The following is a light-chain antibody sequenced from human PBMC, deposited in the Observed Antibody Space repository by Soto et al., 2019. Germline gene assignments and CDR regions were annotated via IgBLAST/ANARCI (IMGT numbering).Light chain of an antibody. V-gene: IGLV2-14*03. Sequence: QSALTQPASVSGSPGQSITISCTGTSGDVGGYDYVSWYQQHPGKAPKLMIYDVSNRPSGVSDRFSGSKSGNTASLTISGLRAEDEADYYCSSSTTSSTSFGGGTQLTVL. J-gene: IGLJ2*01. CDR3: SSSTTSSTS. CDR1: SGDVGGYDY. CDR2: DVS.